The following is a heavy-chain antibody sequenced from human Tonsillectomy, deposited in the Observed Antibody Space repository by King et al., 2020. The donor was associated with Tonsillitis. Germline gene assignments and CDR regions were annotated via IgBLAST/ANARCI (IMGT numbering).Heavy chain of an antibody. D-gene: IGHD4-17*01. CDR1: GGTFSSYA. J-gene: IGHJ6*02. CDR3: AKEIHDYGDGMDV. CDR2: IIPIFGTA. V-gene: IGHV1-69*12. Sequence: QLVQSGAEVKKPGSSVKVSCKASGGTFSSYAISWVLQAPGQGLEWMGGIIPIFGTANYSQKFQGRVTITADESTSTAYMELRSLISEDTALYYCAKEIHDYGDGMDVWGQGTTVTVSS.